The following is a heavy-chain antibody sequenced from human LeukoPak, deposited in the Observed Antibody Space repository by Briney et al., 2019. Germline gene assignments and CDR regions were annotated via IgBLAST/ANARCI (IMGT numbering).Heavy chain of an antibody. Sequence: SLKISCKGSGYSFTSYWIGWVRQMPGKGLEWMGIIYPGDSDTRYSPSFQGQVTISADKSISTAYLEWSSLKASDTAMYYCARQGAAGKYYYYYMDVWGKGTTVTVSS. J-gene: IGHJ6*03. CDR2: IYPGDSDT. CDR1: GYSFTSYW. V-gene: IGHV5-51*01. D-gene: IGHD6-13*01. CDR3: ARQGAAGKYYYYYMDV.